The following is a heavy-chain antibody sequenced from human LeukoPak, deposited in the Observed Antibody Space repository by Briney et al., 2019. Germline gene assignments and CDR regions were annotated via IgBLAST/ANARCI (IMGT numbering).Heavy chain of an antibody. D-gene: IGHD6-6*01. V-gene: IGHV4-39*07. CDR1: GGSISSRPYY. Sequence: PSETLSLTCTVSGGSISSRPYYWGWVRQPPGKGLEWIGTISYSGTTYYSPSLKSRVTISLDTSKNQFSLKLSSVTAADTAIYYCARDFSSSSTVYYYYYMDVWGKGTTVTISS. CDR2: ISYSGTT. CDR3: ARDFSSSSTVYYYYYMDV. J-gene: IGHJ6*03.